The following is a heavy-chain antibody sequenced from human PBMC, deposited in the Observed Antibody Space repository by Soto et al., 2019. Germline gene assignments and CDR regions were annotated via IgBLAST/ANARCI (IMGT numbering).Heavy chain of an antibody. Sequence: VQLVESGGGLVQPGGSLRLSCAASGFTVSSNYMSWVRQAPGKGLEWVSVIYSGGSTYYADSVKGRFTISRDNSKNTLYLQMNSLRAEDTAVYYCARGHYGSGSYIYYYYYMDVWGKGTTVTVSS. J-gene: IGHJ6*03. CDR1: GFTVSSNY. CDR2: IYSGGST. D-gene: IGHD3-10*01. V-gene: IGHV3-66*01. CDR3: ARGHYGSGSYIYYYYYMDV.